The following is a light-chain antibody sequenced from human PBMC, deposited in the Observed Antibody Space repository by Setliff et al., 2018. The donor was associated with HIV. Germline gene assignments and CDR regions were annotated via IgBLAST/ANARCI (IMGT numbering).Light chain of an antibody. J-gene: IGLJ1*01. CDR3: SSCTTITTYV. CDR1: SYDIGYKNC. V-gene: IGLV2-14*03. Sequence: QSALAQPASVSGSPGQSITIPCTGTSYDIGYKNCVSWYQQHPGKAPKLIIFDVSNRPSGISDRFSGSKSGNTASLAISGLQSEDEADYYFSSCTTITTYVFGPGTKGTVL. CDR2: DVS.